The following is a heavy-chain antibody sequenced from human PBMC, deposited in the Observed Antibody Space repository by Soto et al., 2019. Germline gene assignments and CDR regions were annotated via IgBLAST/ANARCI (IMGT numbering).Heavy chain of an antibody. CDR3: ARDGNSYGFLDY. CDR1: GYTFTTYG. Sequence: QVQLVQSGADVKKPGASVQVSCKASGYTFTTYGISWVRQAPGQGLEWMGWINTYTGDTNYAQKIQGRVTLTTDTSTSTAYMELKSLSSDDTAVYYCARDGNSYGFLDYSGQGTLVTVSS. CDR2: INTYTGDT. V-gene: IGHV1-18*01. D-gene: IGHD5-18*01. J-gene: IGHJ4*02.